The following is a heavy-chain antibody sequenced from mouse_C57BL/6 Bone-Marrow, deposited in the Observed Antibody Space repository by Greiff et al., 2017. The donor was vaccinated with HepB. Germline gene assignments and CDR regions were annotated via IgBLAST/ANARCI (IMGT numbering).Heavy chain of an antibody. CDR1: GFTFSSYA. CDR2: ISDGGSYT. V-gene: IGHV5-4*01. J-gene: IGHJ3*01. CDR3: HYYGSSYGWFAY. D-gene: IGHD1-1*01. Sequence: EVQRVESGGGLVKPGGSLKLSCAASGFTFSSYAMSWVRQTPEKRLEWVATISDGGSYTYYPDNVKGRFTISRDNAKNNLYLQMSHLKSEDTAMYYCHYYGSSYGWFAYWGQGTLVTVSA.